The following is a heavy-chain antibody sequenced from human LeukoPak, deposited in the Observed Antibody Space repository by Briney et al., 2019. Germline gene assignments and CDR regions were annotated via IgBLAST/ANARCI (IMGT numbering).Heavy chain of an antibody. CDR3: AREEPGIAAAGLDY. V-gene: IGHV3-33*08. Sequence: ERSLRLSCAASGFTFSNYGMHWVRQAPGKGLEWVAVIWYDGSNKYYADSVKGRFTISRDNSKNTLYLQMNSLRAEDTAVYYCAREEPGIAAAGLDYWGQGTLVTVSS. CDR2: IWYDGSNK. CDR1: GFTFSNYG. J-gene: IGHJ4*02. D-gene: IGHD6-13*01.